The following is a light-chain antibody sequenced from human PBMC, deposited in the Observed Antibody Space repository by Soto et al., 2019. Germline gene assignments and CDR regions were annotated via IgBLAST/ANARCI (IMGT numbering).Light chain of an antibody. V-gene: IGKV2-28*01. J-gene: IGKJ1*01. CDR2: LGS. CDR1: QSLLHSNGYNY. Sequence: DIVMTQSPLSLPVTPGESASISCRSSQSLLHSNGYNYLDWYLQKPGQSLRLLMYLGSNRAAGVPDRCSGSVYGTDVTLNISRVGAVDVGVYYSLQPLQSPPSFGQRNKVEIK. CDR3: LQPLQSPPS.